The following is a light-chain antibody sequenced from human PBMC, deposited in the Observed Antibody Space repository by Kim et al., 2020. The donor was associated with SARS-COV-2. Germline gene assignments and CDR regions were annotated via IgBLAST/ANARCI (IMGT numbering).Light chain of an antibody. CDR1: QGISSS. Sequence: IQLTQSPSFLSASVGDRVTITCRASQGISSSLAWYQQEAGKAPKLLIYGASTLQSGVPSRFSGSGSGTEFTLTISSLQTEDFATYYCQQVNSYPLTFGGGTKVDIK. CDR3: QQVNSYPLT. CDR2: GAS. J-gene: IGKJ4*01. V-gene: IGKV1-9*01.